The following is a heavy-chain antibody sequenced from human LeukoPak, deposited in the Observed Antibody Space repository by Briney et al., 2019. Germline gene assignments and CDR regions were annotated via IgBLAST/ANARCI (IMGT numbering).Heavy chain of an antibody. CDR1: GFTVSSNY. CDR3: ARTTDGYHFNF. CDR2: IHNGGTT. J-gene: IGHJ4*02. V-gene: IGHV3-66*01. D-gene: IGHD5-24*01. Sequence: GGSLRLSCAASGFTVSSNYMSWVRQAPGKGLEWVSVIHNGGTTYYADSVKGRFTISRDNFKSTLYLQMNSLRAEDTAIYYCARTTDGYHFNFWGQGTLVTVSS.